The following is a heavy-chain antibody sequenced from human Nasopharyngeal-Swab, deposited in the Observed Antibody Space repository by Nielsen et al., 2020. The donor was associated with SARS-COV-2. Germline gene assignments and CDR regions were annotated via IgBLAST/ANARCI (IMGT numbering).Heavy chain of an antibody. D-gene: IGHD2-15*01. CDR1: GFTFSSSW. CDR3: AGVGVVVAHYYYYGMDV. Sequence: AGSLTLSCAVSGFTFSSSWMSWVRHAPGKGLEWVANIKQDGSEKYYVDPVKGRFTISRDNAKNSLYLQMNSLRAEDTAVYYCAGVGVVVAHYYYYGMDVWGQGTTVTVSS. CDR2: IKQDGSEK. V-gene: IGHV3-7*01. J-gene: IGHJ6*02.